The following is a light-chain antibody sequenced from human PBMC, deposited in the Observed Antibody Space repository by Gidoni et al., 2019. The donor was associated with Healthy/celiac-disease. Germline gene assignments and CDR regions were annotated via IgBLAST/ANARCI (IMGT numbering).Light chain of an antibody. Sequence: DIQLTQSPSFLSASGGDRVTITCRASQGISSYLAWYQQKPGKAPKLLIYAAATLQSWVPSRFSGSGSGTEFTLTISSLQTEDFATYYCQQLNSYPPSITFGQGTRLEIK. CDR3: QQLNSYPPSIT. CDR1: QGISSY. V-gene: IGKV1-9*01. J-gene: IGKJ5*01. CDR2: AAA.